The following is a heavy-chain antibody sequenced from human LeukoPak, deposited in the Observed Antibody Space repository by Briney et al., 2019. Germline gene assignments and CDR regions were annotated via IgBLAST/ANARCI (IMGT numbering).Heavy chain of an antibody. Sequence: GGSLRLSCAASGFTFSSYSMSWVRQAPGKGLEWVSAISGSGGSTYYADSVKGRFTISRDNSKNTLYLQMNSLRAEDTAVYYCAKGAYYDILTGYCSIDYWGQGTLVTVSS. CDR2: ISGSGGST. CDR1: GFTFSSYS. V-gene: IGHV3-23*01. CDR3: AKGAYYDILTGYCSIDY. J-gene: IGHJ4*02. D-gene: IGHD3-9*01.